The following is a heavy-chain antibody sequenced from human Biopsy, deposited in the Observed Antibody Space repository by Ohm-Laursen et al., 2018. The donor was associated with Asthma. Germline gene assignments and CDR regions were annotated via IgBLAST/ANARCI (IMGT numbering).Heavy chain of an antibody. Sequence: VKVSCKVSGYTFNSAGITWVRQAPGQGLEWMGWISVYNGNTKVAQKLQDRVTMITDTSTSTAYMELRSLRSDDTAVYFCARAVDYSHYYGIDVWGQGTTVTVS. V-gene: IGHV1-18*01. D-gene: IGHD3-10*01. J-gene: IGHJ6*02. CDR1: GYTFNSAG. CDR2: ISVYNGNT. CDR3: ARAVDYSHYYGIDV.